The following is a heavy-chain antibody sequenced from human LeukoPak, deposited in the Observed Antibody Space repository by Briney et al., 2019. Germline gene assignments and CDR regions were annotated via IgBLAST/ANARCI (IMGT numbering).Heavy chain of an antibody. CDR3: ARAGWIITSGIDY. J-gene: IGHJ4*02. CDR1: GYSISRGYY. V-gene: IGHV4-38-2*01. CDR2: VYHTGST. D-gene: IGHD3-10*01. Sequence: SETLSLTCAVSGYSISRGYYWALIRQPPGKGLEWIGTVYHTGSTYYNPSLDSRVTISVDTSKNEFSLNLKSVTAADTAVYYCARAGWIITSGIDYWGQGALVTVSS.